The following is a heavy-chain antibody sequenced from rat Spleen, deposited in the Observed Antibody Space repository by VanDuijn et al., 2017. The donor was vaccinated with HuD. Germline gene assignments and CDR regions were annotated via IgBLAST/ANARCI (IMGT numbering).Heavy chain of an antibody. J-gene: IGHJ2*01. CDR2: IWGDGST. Sequence: QVQLKESGPGLVQPSQTLSLTCTVSGFSLTSNSVHWVRQPPGKGLEWMGGIWGDGSTKYSSVLKSRLSISRDTTKSQVFLKMNSLQTEDTATYYCASVPGYYFDYWGQGVMVTVSS. V-gene: IGHV2-1*01. D-gene: IGHD1-4*01. CDR3: ASVPGYYFDY. CDR1: GFSLTSNS.